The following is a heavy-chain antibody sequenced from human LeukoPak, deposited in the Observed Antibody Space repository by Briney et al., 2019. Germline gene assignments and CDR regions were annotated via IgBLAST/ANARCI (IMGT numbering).Heavy chain of an antibody. J-gene: IGHJ4*02. V-gene: IGHV3-30-3*01. Sequence: GGSLRLSCAASGFTFSDYAMHWVRQAPGKGLEWVAVISKDGSDKYYPGSVRGRFTISRDNSKNTIYLQMDSLKAEDTAIYYCARDYWWNYDYWGQGTLVTVSS. CDR1: GFTFSDYA. CDR2: ISKDGSDK. CDR3: ARDYWWNYDY. D-gene: IGHD1-7*01.